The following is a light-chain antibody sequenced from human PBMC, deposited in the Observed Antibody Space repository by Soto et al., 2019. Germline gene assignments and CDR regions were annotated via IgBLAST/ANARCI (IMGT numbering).Light chain of an antibody. V-gene: IGLV1-47*01. Sequence: QSVLTQPPSASGTPGQRVTISCSGSSSNIGSNYVSWYQQLPGTAPKLLIYRNTQRPSGVPVRFSASKSGTSASLDVSGLRSEDEADYYCSTWDDSLSGYVLFGGGTKLTVL. CDR1: SSNIGSNY. CDR2: RNT. J-gene: IGLJ2*01. CDR3: STWDDSLSGYVL.